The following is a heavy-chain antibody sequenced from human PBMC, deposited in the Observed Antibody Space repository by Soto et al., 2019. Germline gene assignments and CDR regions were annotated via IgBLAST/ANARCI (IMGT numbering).Heavy chain of an antibody. CDR2: IYYIGKT. J-gene: IGHJ5*02. V-gene: IGHV4-59*01. CDR3: ARGGASSRWRDP. D-gene: IGHD2-15*01. Sequence: PWRTVSLPSTVSGGPTSGYFWSGIGPSPGKGLAWIGYIYYIGKTNYNPSLARRVTISVETSKNNFSLKLNSVTVADTAVYYCARGGASSRWRDPWGQGTLGIVSA. CDR1: GGPTSGYF.